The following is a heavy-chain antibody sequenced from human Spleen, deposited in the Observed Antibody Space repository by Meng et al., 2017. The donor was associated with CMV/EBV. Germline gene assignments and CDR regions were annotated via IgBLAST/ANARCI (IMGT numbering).Heavy chain of an antibody. Sequence: GGSLRLSCATSGFTFSRYWMHWVRQAPGKGLVWVSRISSDGSSTSYADSVKGRFSISRDNRKKTMYLQMNSLRADDTAVYYCARGNTGGDYYFYGLDVWGQGTAVTVSS. CDR2: ISSDGSST. CDR3: ARGNTGGDYYFYGLDV. D-gene: IGHD1-14*01. V-gene: IGHV3-74*01. J-gene: IGHJ6*02. CDR1: GFTFSRYW.